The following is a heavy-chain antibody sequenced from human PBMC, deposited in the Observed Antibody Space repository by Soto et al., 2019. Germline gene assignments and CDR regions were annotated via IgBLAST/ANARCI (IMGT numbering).Heavy chain of an antibody. J-gene: IGHJ4*02. CDR2: IYPGDSDT. CDR1: GYSFTSYW. D-gene: IGHD3-10*01. Sequence: GESLKISCKGSGYSFTSYWIGWVRQMPGKGLEWMGIIYPGDSDTRYSPSFQGQVTISADKSISTAYLQWSSLKASDTAMYYCARPISITDCVPHSPYYFDYWGQGTLVPVSS. V-gene: IGHV5-51*01. CDR3: ARPISITDCVPHSPYYFDY.